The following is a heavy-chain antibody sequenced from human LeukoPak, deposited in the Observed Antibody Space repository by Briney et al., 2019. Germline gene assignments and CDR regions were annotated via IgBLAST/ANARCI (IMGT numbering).Heavy chain of an antibody. CDR3: ARVRSYSSSWYDVY. J-gene: IGHJ4*02. Sequence: GASVKVSCKASGYTFTGYYMHWVRQAPGQGLEWMGWINPNSGGTNYAQKFQGRVTMTRDTSISTAYMELSRLRSDDTAVYYCARVRSYSSSWYDVYWGQGTLVTVSS. CDR1: GYTFTGYY. CDR2: INPNSGGT. D-gene: IGHD6-13*01. V-gene: IGHV1-2*02.